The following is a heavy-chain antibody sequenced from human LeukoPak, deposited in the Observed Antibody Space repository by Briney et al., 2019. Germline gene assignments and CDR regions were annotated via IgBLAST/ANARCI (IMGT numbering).Heavy chain of an antibody. V-gene: IGHV3-74*01. J-gene: IGHJ4*02. CDR3: VGFYETC. D-gene: IGHD2/OR15-2a*01. Sequence: GGSLTLSCTASGNYWMHWVRQAPGKGQVWVSHINSHGSWTSYADSVKGRFTISKDNAKNTGYLQMNSLRGEDTAVYYCVGFYETCWGRGTLVAVSS. CDR1: GNYW. CDR2: INSHGSWT.